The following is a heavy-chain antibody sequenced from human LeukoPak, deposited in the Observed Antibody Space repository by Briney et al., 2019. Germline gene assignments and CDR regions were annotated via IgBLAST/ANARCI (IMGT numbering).Heavy chain of an antibody. D-gene: IGHD3-22*01. CDR1: GYTFTGYY. J-gene: IGHJ3*02. CDR2: INPNSGGT. CDR3: ATYYYDSSGYYSLDAFDI. Sequence: ASVKVSCKASGYTFTGYYMHWVRQAPGQGLEWMGWINPNSGGTNYAQKFQGRVTMTRDTSISTAYMEPSRLRSDDMAVYYCATYYYDSSGYYSLDAFDIWGQGTMVTVSS. V-gene: IGHV1-2*02.